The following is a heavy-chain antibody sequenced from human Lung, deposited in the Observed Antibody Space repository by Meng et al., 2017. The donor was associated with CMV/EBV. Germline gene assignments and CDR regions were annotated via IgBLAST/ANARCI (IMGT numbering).Heavy chain of an antibody. CDR1: GGSISSTDYH. V-gene: IGHV4-39*07. J-gene: IGHJ4*02. CDR3: ARTSSSGLDC. Sequence: LXXSVSGGSISSTDYHWGWIRQPPGKGLEWIGSFYNGGPTSYNPSLKSRVTISIDMSKNQFSLKLSSATAADTAVYYCARTSSSGLDCWGQGTLVTVSS. D-gene: IGHD6-19*01. CDR2: FYNGGPT.